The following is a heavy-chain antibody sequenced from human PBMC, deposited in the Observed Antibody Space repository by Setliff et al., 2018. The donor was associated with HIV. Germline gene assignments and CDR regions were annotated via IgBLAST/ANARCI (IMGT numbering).Heavy chain of an antibody. CDR3: ARTRGYTYGYIDS. Sequence: SETLSLTCTVSGASISNSPHSWGWVRQPPGKGLEWIGNVYYSGTTYYNSALKSRVTISVDLSSNRFSLKLNSVTAADTAVYYCARTRGYTYGYIDSWAQGTLVTVSS. V-gene: IGHV4-39*01. CDR2: VYYSGTT. CDR1: GASISNSPHS. D-gene: IGHD5-18*01. J-gene: IGHJ4*02.